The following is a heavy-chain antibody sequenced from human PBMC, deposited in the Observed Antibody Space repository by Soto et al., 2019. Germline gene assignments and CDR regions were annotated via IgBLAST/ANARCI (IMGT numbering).Heavy chain of an antibody. CDR1: GGSVSSGSYY. CDR3: ARTKPGDPWFDP. D-gene: IGHD1-1*01. CDR2: IYYTGNT. J-gene: IGHJ5*02. Sequence: SETLSLTCTVSGGSVSSGSYYWSWIRQHPGRGLEWIGYIYYTGNTYYNPSLKSRLAISVDTSKNQFSLKLTSVTAADTAVYYCARTKPGDPWFDPWGQGTLVTVSS. V-gene: IGHV4-31*03.